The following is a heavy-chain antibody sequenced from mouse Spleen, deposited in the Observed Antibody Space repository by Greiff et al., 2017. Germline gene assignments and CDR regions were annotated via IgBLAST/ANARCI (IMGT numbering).Heavy chain of an antibody. CDR1: GFTFSSYA. CDR3: ARQNEARPYYFDY. CDR2: ISSGGSYT. V-gene: IGHV5-9-3*01. Sequence: EVQVVESGGGLVKPGGSLKLSCAASGFTFSSYAMSWVRQTPEKRLEWVATISSGGSYTYYPDSVKGRFTISRDNAKNTLYLQMSSLRSEDTAMYYCARQNEARPYYFDYWGQGTTLTVSS. D-gene: IGHD2-14*01. J-gene: IGHJ2*01.